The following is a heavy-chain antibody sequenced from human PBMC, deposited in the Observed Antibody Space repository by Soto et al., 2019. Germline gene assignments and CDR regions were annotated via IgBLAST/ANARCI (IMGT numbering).Heavy chain of an antibody. J-gene: IGHJ4*02. Sequence: SETLSLTCAVYGGSFSGYYWSWIRQPPGKGLEWIGEINHSGSTNYNPSLKSRVTISVDTSKNQFSLKLNSMTAADTAVYYCARHNYGSGSTYFDYWGQGTLVTVSS. D-gene: IGHD3-10*01. CDR2: INHSGST. CDR3: ARHNYGSGSTYFDY. V-gene: IGHV4-34*01. CDR1: GGSFSGYY.